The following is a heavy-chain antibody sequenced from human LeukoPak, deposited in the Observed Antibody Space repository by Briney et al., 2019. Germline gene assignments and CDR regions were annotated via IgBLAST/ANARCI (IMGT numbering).Heavy chain of an antibody. CDR3: ATIGGYCSGGSCFGKPEYFDY. CDR1: GYTFTGYY. Sequence: GASVKVSCKASGYTFTGYYMHWVRQAPGQGLEWMGWINPNSGGTNYAQKFQGRVTMTRDTSTSTAYMELSRLRSDDTAVYFCATIGGYCSGGSCFGKPEYFDYWGQGTLVTVSS. J-gene: IGHJ4*02. D-gene: IGHD2-15*01. CDR2: INPNSGGT. V-gene: IGHV1-2*02.